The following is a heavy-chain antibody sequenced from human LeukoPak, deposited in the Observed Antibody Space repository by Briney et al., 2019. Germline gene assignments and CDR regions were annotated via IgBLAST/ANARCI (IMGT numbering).Heavy chain of an antibody. V-gene: IGHV4-39*01. D-gene: IGHD1-26*01. J-gene: IGHJ4*02. CDR2: IYSSGNT. CDR3: AKSGGSGLIDY. CDR1: GGSISSNDYY. Sequence: SETLSLTCTVSGGSISSNDYYWGWVRQPPGKGLEWIGNIYSSGNTYYNASLKSRVTIYIDTSKNQFSLNLSSVTAADTAVHYCAKSGGSGLIDYWGQGTLVTVSS.